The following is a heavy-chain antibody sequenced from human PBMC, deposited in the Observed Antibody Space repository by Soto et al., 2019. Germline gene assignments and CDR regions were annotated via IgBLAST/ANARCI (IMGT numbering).Heavy chain of an antibody. D-gene: IGHD3-16*01. CDR1: GFTFRSYV. V-gene: IGHV3-30*14. J-gene: IGHJ1*01. Sequence: QVQLVESGGGVVQPGTSLRVSCVGSGFTFRSYVIHWVRQAPGKGLEWVALTSYDGSDKYYGDSVRGRFTISRDNSRNTGELQMDSLRLEDKAFYYCARWGTTGGLDVWGQGTLVSVS. CDR2: TSYDGSDK. CDR3: ARWGTTGGLDV.